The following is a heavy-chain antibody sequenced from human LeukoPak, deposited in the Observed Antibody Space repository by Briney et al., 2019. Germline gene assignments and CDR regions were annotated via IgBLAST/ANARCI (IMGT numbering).Heavy chain of an antibody. CDR2: INPNSGGT. J-gene: IGHJ4*02. Sequence: ASVKVSCKASGYTFTDYYIHWVRQAPGQGLEWMGWINPNSGGTKYAQKFQGRVTMTRDTSISTAYMELSRLRSDDTAVYYCARGAGYCSGGSCSKYDYWGQGTLVTVSS. D-gene: IGHD2-15*01. CDR1: GYTFTDYY. CDR3: ARGAGYCSGGSCSKYDY. V-gene: IGHV1-2*02.